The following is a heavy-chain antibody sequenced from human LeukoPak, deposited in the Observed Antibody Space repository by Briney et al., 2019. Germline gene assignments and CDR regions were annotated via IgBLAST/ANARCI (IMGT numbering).Heavy chain of an antibody. CDR3: ARDLNHGFNYYYYGLEV. CDR1: GDSINSYY. CDR2: IYFSGNT. D-gene: IGHD3-9*01. Sequence: PSETLSLTCTVSGDSINSYYWSWIRQPPGKGLEWIGYIYFSGNTKYNPSLENRVTISVDRSKSQFYLMLRSVTAADTAVYFCARDLNHGFNYYYYGLEVWGQGTTVTVSS. V-gene: IGHV4-59*01. J-gene: IGHJ6*02.